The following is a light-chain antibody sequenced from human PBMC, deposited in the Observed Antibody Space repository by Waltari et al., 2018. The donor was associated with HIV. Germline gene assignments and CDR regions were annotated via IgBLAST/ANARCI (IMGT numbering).Light chain of an antibody. Sequence: VLTQSPGTLSLSPGESATLSCRASQSLGRSYLAWYQQKHGQAPRLLLYGTSARATGIPDRFSGSGSGTEFTLTISRLEAEDFAVYYCQYYGSSPKTFGQGTNVDIK. CDR2: GTS. J-gene: IGKJ1*01. CDR1: QSLGRSY. V-gene: IGKV3-20*01. CDR3: QYYGSSPKT.